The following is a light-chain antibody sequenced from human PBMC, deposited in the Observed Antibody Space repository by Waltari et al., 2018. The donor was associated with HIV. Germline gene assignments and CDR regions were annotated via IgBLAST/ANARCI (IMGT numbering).Light chain of an antibody. CDR1: SSNIGAGFD. Sequence: QSVLTQPPSVSGAPGQRVTISCTGNSSNIGAGFDLHWYQQLPETPPKILIYGDANRPSGVPDRFSGSKSGTSASLAITGLQAEDEADYYCQSYDSGLSEVFGGGTKLTVL. J-gene: IGLJ3*02. CDR2: GDA. CDR3: QSYDSGLSEV. V-gene: IGLV1-40*01.